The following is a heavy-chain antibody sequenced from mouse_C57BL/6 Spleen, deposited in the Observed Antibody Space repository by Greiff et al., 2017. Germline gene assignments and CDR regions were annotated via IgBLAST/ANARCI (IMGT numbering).Heavy chain of an antibody. CDR1: GYTLTAYD. J-gene: IGHJ2*01. D-gene: IGHD1-1*01. Sequence: VQLQQSGAELVRPGASVTLSCKASGYTLTAYDMHWVKQTPVHGLEWIGAFDPETDGTTYNQTFKGKAILTAENSSSTAYMELRSLTSEDSAVYYCARRAMTTVVAHFDYGGQGTTLTVSS. V-gene: IGHV1-15*01. CDR2: FDPETDGT. CDR3: ARRAMTTVVAHFDY.